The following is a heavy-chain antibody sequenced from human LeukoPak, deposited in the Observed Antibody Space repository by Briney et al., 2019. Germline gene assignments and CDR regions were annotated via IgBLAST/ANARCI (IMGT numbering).Heavy chain of an antibody. CDR3: ARDRIAVAGNSDFDY. D-gene: IGHD6-19*01. CDR1: GGTFSSYA. V-gene: IGHV1-69*01. CDR2: IIPIFGTA. J-gene: IGHJ4*02. Sequence: SVKVSCKASGGTFSSYAISWVRQARGQGLEWMGGIIPIFGTANYAQKFQGRVTITADESTSTAYMELSSLRSEDTAVYYCARDRIAVAGNSDFDYWGQGTLVTVSS.